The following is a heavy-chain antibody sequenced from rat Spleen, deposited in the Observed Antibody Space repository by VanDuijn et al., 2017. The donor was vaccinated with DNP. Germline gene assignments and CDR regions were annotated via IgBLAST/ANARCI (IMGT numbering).Heavy chain of an antibody. CDR3: ATFEGRDA. Sequence: EVQLVESGGDLVQPGRSLKLSCAASGFTFSDYNMAWVRQAPTKGLEWVATILYDGSRTYYRDSVKGRFTISRDNAKRTLYLQMDSLRSEDTATYYCATFEGRDAWGQGTSVTVSA. D-gene: IGHD1-11*01. CDR2: ILYDGSRT. V-gene: IGHV5S10*01. J-gene: IGHJ4*01. CDR1: GFTFSDYN.